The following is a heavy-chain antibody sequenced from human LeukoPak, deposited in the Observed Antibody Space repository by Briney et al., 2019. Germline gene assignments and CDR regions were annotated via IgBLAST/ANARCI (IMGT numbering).Heavy chain of an antibody. CDR2: ISGSGGST. Sequence: GGSLRLSCAASGFTFSSYEMNWVRQAPGKGLEWVSAISGSGGSTYYADSVKGRFTISRDNSKNTLYLQMNSLRAEDTAVYYCAKSGERRRPYYFDYWGQGTLVTVSS. D-gene: IGHD3-10*01. CDR3: AKSGERRRPYYFDY. CDR1: GFTFSSYE. V-gene: IGHV3-23*01. J-gene: IGHJ4*02.